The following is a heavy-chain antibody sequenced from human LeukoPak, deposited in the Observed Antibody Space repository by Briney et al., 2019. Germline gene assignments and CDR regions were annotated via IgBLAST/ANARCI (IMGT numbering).Heavy chain of an antibody. J-gene: IGHJ4*02. CDR1: SASTSTLY. D-gene: IGHD5-18*01. CDR3: VAGPERGYNYEV. CDR2: ICDTGNI. V-gene: IGHV4-59*01. Sequence: SETRSLTCIVYSASTSTLYWGWNRQPPGEGREWIVYICDTGNINYNPSLRGRVTISAAMSATHFSLRLSSVTAADTAVYSCVAGPERGYNYEVWSQGTLVTVSS.